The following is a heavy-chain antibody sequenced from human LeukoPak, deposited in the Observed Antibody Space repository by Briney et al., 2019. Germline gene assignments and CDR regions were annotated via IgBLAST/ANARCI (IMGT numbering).Heavy chain of an antibody. D-gene: IGHD6-13*01. Sequence: SETLSLTCTVSGGSISSYYWSWIRQPPGKGLEWIGYIYYSGSTNYNPSLKSRVTISVDTSKNQFSLKLSSVTAADTAVYYCAGRRYSSSWYNWFDPWGQGTLVTVSS. CDR2: IYYSGST. V-gene: IGHV4-59*01. CDR1: GGSISSYY. CDR3: AGRRYSSSWYNWFDP. J-gene: IGHJ5*02.